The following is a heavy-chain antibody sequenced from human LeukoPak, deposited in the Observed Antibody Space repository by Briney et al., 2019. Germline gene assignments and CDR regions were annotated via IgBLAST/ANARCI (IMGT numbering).Heavy chain of an antibody. D-gene: IGHD2-15*01. CDR3: ARWGGDIVVVVAANNWFDP. CDR1: GYTFTSYG. CDR2: ISAYNGNT. J-gene: IGHJ5*02. V-gene: IGHV1-18*01. Sequence: GASVKVSCKASGYTFTSYGISWVRQAPGQGLEWMGWISAYNGNTNYAQKLQGRVTMTTDTSTSAAYMELRSLRSDDTAVYYCARWGGDIVVVVAANNWFDPWGQGTLVTVSS.